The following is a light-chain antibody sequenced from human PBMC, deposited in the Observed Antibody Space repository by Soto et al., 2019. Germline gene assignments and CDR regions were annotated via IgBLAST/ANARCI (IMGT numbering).Light chain of an antibody. J-gene: IGKJ1*01. CDR3: LQDYNYPRT. Sequence: AIQMTQSPSSMSASVGDRVTITCRASQGIRNDLGWYQQKPGKAPKLLIYGASSLQSGVPSRFSGSGSGTDFTLTISSLQPEDFATYYCLQDYNYPRTFGQGTKVEI. CDR2: GAS. V-gene: IGKV1-6*01. CDR1: QGIRND.